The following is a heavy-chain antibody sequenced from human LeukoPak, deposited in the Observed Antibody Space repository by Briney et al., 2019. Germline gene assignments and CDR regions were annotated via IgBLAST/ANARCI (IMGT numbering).Heavy chain of an antibody. CDR3: ARGRVRAFDI. D-gene: IGHD4-11*01. J-gene: IGHJ3*02. CDR2: IYHSGST. V-gene: IGHV4-30-2*01. CDR1: GGSFSGYS. Sequence: SETLSLTCAVYGGSFSGYSWSWIRQPPGKGLEWIGYIYHSGSTYYNPSLKSRVTISVDRSKNQFSLKLSSVTAADTAVYYCARGRVRAFDIWGQGTMVTVSS.